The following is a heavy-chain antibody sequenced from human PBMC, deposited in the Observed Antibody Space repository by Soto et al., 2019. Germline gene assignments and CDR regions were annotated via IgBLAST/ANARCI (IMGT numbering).Heavy chain of an antibody. D-gene: IGHD6-13*01. Sequence: EVQLEESGGESVQPGGSLRLSCAASGFTLSAYWMTWVRQAPGKGLEWVANINRDGSKKSYLDSVRGRFTISRDNVGNSLYLQMDSLRADDTALYYCARDVSPGSSSLYLDAFDIWGQGTMVTVSS. CDR1: GFTLSAYW. V-gene: IGHV3-7*05. J-gene: IGHJ3*02. CDR3: ARDVSPGSSSLYLDAFDI. CDR2: INRDGSKK.